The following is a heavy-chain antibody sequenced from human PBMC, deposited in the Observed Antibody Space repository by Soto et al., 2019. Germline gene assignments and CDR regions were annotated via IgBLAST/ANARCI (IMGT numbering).Heavy chain of an antibody. CDR1: GGSISSYY. J-gene: IGHJ5*02. CDR2: IFYGGST. V-gene: IGHV4-59*01. CDR3: VLSRVRSLWFDP. Sequence: SETLSLTCAVSGGSISSYYWSWIRQPPGKGLEWIGYIFYGGSTNYSPSLKSRVTISLNTSKSQFYMTLTSVTAADTAVYYCVLSRVRSLWFDPWGQGTLVTVSS. D-gene: IGHD3-10*01.